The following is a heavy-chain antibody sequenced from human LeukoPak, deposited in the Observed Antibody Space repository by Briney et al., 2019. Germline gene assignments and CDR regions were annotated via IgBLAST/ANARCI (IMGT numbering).Heavy chain of an antibody. D-gene: IGHD6-19*01. J-gene: IGHJ4*02. CDR2: IYNSGST. CDR3: AAEFSNEQWLDWDY. V-gene: IGHV4-59*01. Sequence: SESLSLTCTVSADSISNYYWTWLRQPPGKGLEWIGYIYNSGSTNYNTSLKSRVTISMDTSENQFSLKLSSVTAADTAVCYCAAEFSNEQWLDWDYWGQGTLVTVSS. CDR1: ADSISNYY.